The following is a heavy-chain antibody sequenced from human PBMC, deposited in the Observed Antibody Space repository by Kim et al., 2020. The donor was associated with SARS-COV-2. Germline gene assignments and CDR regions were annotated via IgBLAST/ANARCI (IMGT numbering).Heavy chain of an antibody. V-gene: IGHV4-39*01. CDR3: ATEAVAGTSWYYYYGMDV. J-gene: IGHJ6*02. Sequence: LKSRVTISVDTSKNQFSLKLSSVTAADTAVYYCATEAVAGTSWYYYYGMDVWGQGTTVTVSS. D-gene: IGHD6-19*01.